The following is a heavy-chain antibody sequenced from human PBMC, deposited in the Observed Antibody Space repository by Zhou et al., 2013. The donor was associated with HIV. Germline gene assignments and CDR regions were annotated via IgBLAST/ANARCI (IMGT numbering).Heavy chain of an antibody. CDR1: GFTFTGYY. J-gene: IGHJ3*02. V-gene: IGHV1-2*02. CDR3: ARGMATTNAFDI. D-gene: IGHD5-12*01. CDR2: INPNSGDT. Sequence: QVRLVQSGAEVKKPGASVKVSCKASGFTFTGYYIHWVRQAPGQGLEWMGWINPNSGDTKSAQNFQGTVTMTRDTSISTAYMELRRLRSDDTAVYYCARGMATTNAFDIWGQGTMVTVSS.